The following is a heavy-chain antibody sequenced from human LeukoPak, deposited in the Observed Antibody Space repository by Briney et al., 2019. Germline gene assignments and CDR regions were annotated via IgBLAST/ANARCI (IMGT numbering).Heavy chain of an antibody. CDR2: ISAYNGNT. CDR1: GYTFTSYG. CDR3: APVDLWGNLREFDP. J-gene: IGHJ5*02. Sequence: GASVKVSCKASGYTFTSYGISWVRQAPGQGLEWMGWISAYNGNTNYAQKFQGRVTMTEEISTDTVYMVLSSLRSEDTAVYYCAPVDLWGNLREFDPWGQGTLVTVSS. D-gene: IGHD3-16*01. V-gene: IGHV1-18*01.